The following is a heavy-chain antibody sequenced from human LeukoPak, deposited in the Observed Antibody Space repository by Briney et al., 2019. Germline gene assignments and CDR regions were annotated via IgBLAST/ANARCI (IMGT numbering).Heavy chain of an antibody. V-gene: IGHV3-11*06. CDR3: ARERTPTVASRDWFDP. CDR2: ISSSSSYT. CDR1: GFTFSDYY. D-gene: IGHD4-23*01. J-gene: IGHJ5*02. Sequence: GGSLRLSCAASGFTFSDYYMSWIRQAPGKGLEWVSYISSSSSYTNYADSVKGRFTISRDNAKNSLYLQMNSLRAEDTAVYYCARERTPTVASRDWFDPWGQGTLVTVSS.